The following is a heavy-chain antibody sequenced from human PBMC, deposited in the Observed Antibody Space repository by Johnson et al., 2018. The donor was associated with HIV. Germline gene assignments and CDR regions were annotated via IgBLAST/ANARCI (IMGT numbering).Heavy chain of an antibody. CDR1: GFTFDDYG. V-gene: IGHV3-7*03. CDR3: AKDPRAVGATRGDAFDI. J-gene: IGHJ3*02. D-gene: IGHD1-26*01. CDR2: INQDGSEK. Sequence: EVQLLESGGGVVRPGGSRRLSCAASGFTFDDYGMSWVRQAPGKGLEWVANINQDGSEKYYVDSVMGRFTISRDNSKNTLYLQINSLRAEDTAVYDCAKDPRAVGATRGDAFDIWGQGTMVTVSS.